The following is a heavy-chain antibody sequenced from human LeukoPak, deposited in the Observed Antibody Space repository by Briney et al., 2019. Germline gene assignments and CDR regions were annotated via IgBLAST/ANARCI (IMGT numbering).Heavy chain of an antibody. CDR1: GGSISSGGYS. V-gene: IGHV4-30-2*01. CDR2: IYHSGST. D-gene: IGHD5-12*01. J-gene: IGHJ6*01. CDR3: ARVGGYSGYDDLGDYYYYYGMDV. Sequence: SETLSLTCAVSGGSISSGGYSWSWIRQPPGKGLEWIGYIYHSGSTYYNPSLKSRVTISVDRSKNQFSLKLSSVTAADTAVYYCARVGGYSGYDDLGDYYYYYGMDVWGQGTTVTVSS.